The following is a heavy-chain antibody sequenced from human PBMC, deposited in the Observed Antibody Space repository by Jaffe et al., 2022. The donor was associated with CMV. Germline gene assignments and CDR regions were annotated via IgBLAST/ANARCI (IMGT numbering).Heavy chain of an antibody. CDR2: ISGSGGST. CDR3: AKETSVGFYYEFGAFDI. V-gene: IGHV3-23*04. CDR1: GFTFSSYA. J-gene: IGHJ3*02. D-gene: IGHD1-26*01. Sequence: EVQLVESGGGLVQPGGSLRLSCAASGFTFSSYAMSWVRQAPGKGLEWVSAISGSGGSTYYADSVKGRFTISRDNSKNTLYLQMNSLRAEDTAVYYCAKETSVGFYYEFGAFDIWGQGTMVTVSS.